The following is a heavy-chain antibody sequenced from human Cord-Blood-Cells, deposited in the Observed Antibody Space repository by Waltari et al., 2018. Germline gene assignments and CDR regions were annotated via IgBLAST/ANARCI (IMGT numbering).Heavy chain of an antibody. D-gene: IGHD3-10*01. Sequence: EVQLVESGGGLIQPGGSLRLSCAASGLTVSSNYLSWVRQAPGKGLEWVSVIYSGGSTYYADSVKGRFTISRDNSKNTLYLQMNSLRAEDTAVYYCARSRPGSSFDYWGQGTLVTVSS. CDR1: GLTVSSNY. CDR2: IYSGGST. CDR3: ARSRPGSSFDY. V-gene: IGHV3-53*01. J-gene: IGHJ4*02.